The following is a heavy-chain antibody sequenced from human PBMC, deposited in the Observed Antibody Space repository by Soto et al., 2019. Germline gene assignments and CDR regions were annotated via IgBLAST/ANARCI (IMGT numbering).Heavy chain of an antibody. D-gene: IGHD1-7*01. CDR1: GFTLSGYA. J-gene: IGHJ4*02. CDR3: AKGQLELPQSFDY. CDR2: ISSNGVST. Sequence: PGGSLRLSCAASGFTLSGYAMDWVRQAPGKGLEYVSGISSNGVSTYYANSVKGRFTISRDNSKNTLYLQMNSLRAEDTAVYYCAKGQLELPQSFDYWGQGTLVTVSS. V-gene: IGHV3-64*04.